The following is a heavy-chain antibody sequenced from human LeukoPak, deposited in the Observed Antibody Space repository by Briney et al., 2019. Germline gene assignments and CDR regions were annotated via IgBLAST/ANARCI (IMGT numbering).Heavy chain of an antibody. J-gene: IGHJ5*02. CDR1: GGSISSSSYY. CDR2: IYYSGST. Sequence: SETLSRTCTVSGGSISSSSYYWGWIRQPPGKGLVCIGSIYYSGSTYYNPSLKSRGTISVDTSKNQFSLKLSSVTAADTAVYYCASGYSSGWSAHGGWFDPWGQGTLVTVSS. D-gene: IGHD6-19*01. CDR3: ASGYSSGWSAHGGWFDP. V-gene: IGHV4-39*01.